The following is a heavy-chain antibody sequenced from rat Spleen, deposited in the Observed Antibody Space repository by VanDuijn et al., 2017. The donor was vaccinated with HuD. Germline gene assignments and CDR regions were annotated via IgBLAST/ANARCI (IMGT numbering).Heavy chain of an antibody. V-gene: IGHV5-20*01. D-gene: IGHD1-6*01. CDR1: GFTFDDYH. J-gene: IGHJ2*01. Sequence: EVQLVKSGGGLVQPGRSLKLSCAASGFTFDDYHMAWVRQAPTKGLEWVASINYDGSSTYYRDSVKGRFTLSRDNAKSSLYLQMDSLRSEDTATYYCTRDRILRSTGFDYWGQGVMVTVSS. CDR3: TRDRILRSTGFDY. CDR2: INYDGSST.